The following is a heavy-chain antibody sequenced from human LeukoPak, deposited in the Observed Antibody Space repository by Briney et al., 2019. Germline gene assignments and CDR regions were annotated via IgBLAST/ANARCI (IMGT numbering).Heavy chain of an antibody. V-gene: IGHV3-30*18. CDR2: ISYDGSNK. D-gene: IGHD2-8*01. Sequence: GGSLRLSCAASGFTSSSYGMHWVRQAPGKGLEWVAVISYDGSNKYYADSVKGRFTISRDNSKNTLYLQMNSLRAEDTAVYYCAKDFGWSFDYWGQGTLVTVSS. J-gene: IGHJ4*02. CDR1: GFTSSSYG. CDR3: AKDFGWSFDY.